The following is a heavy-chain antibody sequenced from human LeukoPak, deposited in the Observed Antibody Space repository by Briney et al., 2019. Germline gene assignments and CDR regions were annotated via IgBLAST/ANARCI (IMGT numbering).Heavy chain of an antibody. J-gene: IGHJ6*02. CDR1: GFTFSSYS. CDR2: ISSSSSYI. Sequence: PGGSLRLSCAASGFTFSSYSMNWVRQAPGKGLEWVSSISSSSSYIYYADSVKGRFTISRDNAKNSLYLQMNSLRAEDTAVYYCARVYLLWFGAYGMDVWGQGTTVTVSS. V-gene: IGHV3-21*01. CDR3: ARVYLLWFGAYGMDV. D-gene: IGHD3-10*01.